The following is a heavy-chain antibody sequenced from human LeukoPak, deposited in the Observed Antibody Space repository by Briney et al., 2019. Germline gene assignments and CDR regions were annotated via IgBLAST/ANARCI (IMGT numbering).Heavy chain of an antibody. CDR2: ISGSGGST. D-gene: IGHD3-22*01. V-gene: IGHV3-23*01. CDR1: GFTFSSYW. J-gene: IGHJ4*02. CDR3: ANLAGYYYDSSGYSGY. Sequence: GGSLRLSCAASGFTFSSYWMSWVRQAPGKGLEWASAISGSGGSTYYADSVKGRFTISRDNSKNTLYLQMNSLRADDTAVYYCANLAGYYYDSSGYSGYWGQGTLVTVSS.